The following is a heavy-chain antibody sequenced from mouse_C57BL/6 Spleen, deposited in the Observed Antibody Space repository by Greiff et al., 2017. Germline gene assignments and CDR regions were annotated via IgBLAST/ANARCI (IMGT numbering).Heavy chain of an antibody. D-gene: IGHD2-4*01. CDR3: ARAWWDYDYGVAY. CDR2: INPSTGGT. CDR1: GYSFTGYY. Sequence: VQLKQSGPELVKPGASVKISCKASGYSFTGYYMNWVKQSPEKSLEWIGEINPSTGGTTYNQKFKAKATLHVDKSSSPATMQLKSLTSEYSAVYYCARAWWDYDYGVAYWGQGTLVTVSA. V-gene: IGHV1-42*01. J-gene: IGHJ3*01.